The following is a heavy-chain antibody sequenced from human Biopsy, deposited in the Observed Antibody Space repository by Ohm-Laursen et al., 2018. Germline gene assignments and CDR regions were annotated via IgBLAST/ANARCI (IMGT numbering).Heavy chain of an antibody. D-gene: IGHD2-21*02. V-gene: IGHV1-58*02. CDR1: GLTFTSSA. CDR2: IVVGSGNT. Sequence: ASVKASCKASGLTFTSSAMQWVRQARGQRLEWIGWIVVGSGNTNYAQKFQERVTITRDMSTSTAYMELSSLRSEDTAVYYCASRPNCGGDCSSGFDYWGQGTLVTVSS. J-gene: IGHJ4*02. CDR3: ASRPNCGGDCSSGFDY.